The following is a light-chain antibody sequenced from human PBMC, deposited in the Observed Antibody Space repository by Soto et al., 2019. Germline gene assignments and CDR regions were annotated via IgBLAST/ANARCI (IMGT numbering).Light chain of an antibody. J-gene: IGLJ2*01. CDR1: SSDVGGYND. V-gene: IGLV2-8*01. CDR3: SSYAASNNIGV. Sequence: QSALTQPPSASGSPGQSVTISCIGTSSDVGGYNDVSWYQQHPGKAPKLMIYEVSQRPSGVPYRLSGSKTGNTASLTVSGRQAEEEAAYYCSSYAASNNIGVFGGGTKLTVL. CDR2: EVS.